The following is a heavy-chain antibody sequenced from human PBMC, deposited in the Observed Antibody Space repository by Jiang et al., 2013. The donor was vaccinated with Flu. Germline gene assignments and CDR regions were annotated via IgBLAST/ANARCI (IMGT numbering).Heavy chain of an antibody. Sequence: KKPGASVKVSCKASGYTFTSYDINWVRQATGQGLGWMGWMNPNSGNTGYAQKFQGRVTMTRNTSISTAYMELSSLRSEDTAVYYCARGITMVRGNWFDPWGQGTLVTVSS. CDR1: GYTFTSYD. V-gene: IGHV1-8*01. D-gene: IGHD3-10*01. J-gene: IGHJ5*02. CDR3: ARGITMVRGNWFDP. CDR2: MNPNSGNT.